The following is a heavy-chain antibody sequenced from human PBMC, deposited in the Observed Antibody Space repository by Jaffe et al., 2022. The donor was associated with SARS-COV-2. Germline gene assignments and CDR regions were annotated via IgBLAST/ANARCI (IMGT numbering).Heavy chain of an antibody. J-gene: IGHJ3*01. D-gene: IGHD3-10*01. CDR3: VTAGGLHLLDV. CDR2: NWRTAS. V-gene: IGHV3-66*01. CDR1: GFDITKND. Sequence: EVFLVESGGASVQPGGSLRLSCALSGFDITKNDFQWVRQAPGRGLEWVSTNWRTASAYRDSVKGRFAVSRDSSKNSIYLQMNNLRVEDTALYYCVTAGGLHLLDVWGQGTRVTVSS.